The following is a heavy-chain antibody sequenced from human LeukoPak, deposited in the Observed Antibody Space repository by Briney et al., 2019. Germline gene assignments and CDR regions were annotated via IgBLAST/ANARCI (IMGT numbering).Heavy chain of an antibody. J-gene: IGHJ5*02. CDR3: ARGHYCSGGSCRNWFDP. Sequence: SVKVSCKASGYTFTGYYMHWVRQAPGQGLEWMGGIIPIFGTANYAQKFQGRVTITADKSTSTAYMELSRLRSDDTAVYYCARGHYCSGGSCRNWFDPWGQGTLVTVSS. CDR1: GYTFTGYY. D-gene: IGHD2-15*01. CDR2: IIPIFGTA. V-gene: IGHV1-69*06.